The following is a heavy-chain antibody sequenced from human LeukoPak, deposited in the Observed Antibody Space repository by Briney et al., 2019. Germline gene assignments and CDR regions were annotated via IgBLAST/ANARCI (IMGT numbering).Heavy chain of an antibody. D-gene: IGHD1-26*01. V-gene: IGHV4-59*11. Sequence: SETLSLTCTVSGGSISSHYWSWIRQPPGKGLEWIGYIYYSGSTNYSPSLKSRVTISVDTSKNQFSLKLSSVTAADTAVYYCAREKYSGSYYIRFDPWGQGTLVTVSS. CDR1: GGSISSHY. J-gene: IGHJ5*02. CDR2: IYYSGST. CDR3: AREKYSGSYYIRFDP.